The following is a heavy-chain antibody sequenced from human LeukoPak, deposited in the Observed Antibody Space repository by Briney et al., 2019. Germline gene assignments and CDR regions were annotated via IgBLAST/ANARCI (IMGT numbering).Heavy chain of an antibody. CDR3: AREDGDGYNADGY. V-gene: IGHV7-4-1*02. Sequence: ASVTVSCTASGYTFTSYAMNWVGQAPGQGSEWVGWINTNTGNPTYAQGFTGRFVFPLDTSVSTAYLQISSLKAEDTAVYYCAREDGDGYNADGYWGQGTLVTVSS. CDR2: INTNTGNP. CDR1: GYTFTSYA. J-gene: IGHJ4*02. D-gene: IGHD5-24*01.